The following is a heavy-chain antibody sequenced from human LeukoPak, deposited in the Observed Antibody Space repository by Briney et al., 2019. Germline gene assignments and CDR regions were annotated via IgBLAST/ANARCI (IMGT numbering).Heavy chain of an antibody. CDR2: IYYSGST. J-gene: IGHJ5*02. Sequence: PSETLSLTCTVSGGSISSSSYYWGWIRQPPGKGLEWIGSIYYSGSTYYNPSLKSRVTISVDTSKNQFSLKLSSVTAADTAVYYCARERGGAYGSGSYYGWFDPWGQGTLVTVSS. CDR3: ARERGGAYGSGSYYGWFDP. CDR1: GGSISSSSYY. V-gene: IGHV4-39*07. D-gene: IGHD3-10*01.